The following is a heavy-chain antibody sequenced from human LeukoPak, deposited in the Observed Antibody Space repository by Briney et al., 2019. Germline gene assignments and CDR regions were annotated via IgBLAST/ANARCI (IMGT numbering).Heavy chain of an antibody. J-gene: IGHJ4*02. Sequence: SETLSLTCTVSGDSISGYYWSWIRQSPGKGLEWMGNIYDGGSTNYNPSRMSRVTISVDTSKNQLSLSLKSVTAADTALYYCARRIVDSGYDCLDYWGQGTPVTVSS. D-gene: IGHD5-12*01. CDR2: IYDGGST. CDR3: ARRIVDSGYDCLDY. V-gene: IGHV4-59*01. CDR1: GDSISGYY.